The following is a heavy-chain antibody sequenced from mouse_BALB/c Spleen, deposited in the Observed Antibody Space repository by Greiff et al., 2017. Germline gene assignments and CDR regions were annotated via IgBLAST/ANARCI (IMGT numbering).Heavy chain of an antibody. CDR1: GYSITSGYY. D-gene: IGHD2-2*01. Sequence: VQLKQSGPGLVKPSQSLSLTCSVTGYSITSGYYWNWIRQFPGNKLEWMGYISYDGSNNYNPSLKNRISITRDTSKNQFFLKLNSLTTEDTATYYCARAGDLLWLRRPYYAMDYWGQGTSVTVSS. CDR2: ISYDGSN. J-gene: IGHJ4*01. V-gene: IGHV3-6*02. CDR3: ARAGDLLWLRRPYYAMDY.